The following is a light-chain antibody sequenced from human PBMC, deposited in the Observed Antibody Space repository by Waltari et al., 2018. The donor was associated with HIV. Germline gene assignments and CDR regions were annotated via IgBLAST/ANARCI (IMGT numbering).Light chain of an antibody. V-gene: IGLV8-61*01. J-gene: IGLJ2*01. CDR2: STN. CDR3: VLYLGSGISV. Sequence: QTVVTQEAPFSVSPGGTVTLTCGLSSGSVSTNYYPSWYQQTPGQAPRTRIYSTNTRSPGVPDRFSGAILGNKAALTITGSQADDESDYYCVLYLGSGISVFGGGTKLTVL. CDR1: SGSVSTNYY.